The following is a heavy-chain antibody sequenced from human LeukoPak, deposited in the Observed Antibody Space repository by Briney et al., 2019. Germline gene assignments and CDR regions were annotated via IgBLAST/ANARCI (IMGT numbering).Heavy chain of an antibody. CDR2: ISGSGGST. CDR1: GFTFSDYY. Sequence: GGSLRLSCAASGFTFSDYYMSWVRQAPGKGLEWVSGISGSGGSTYYADSVKGRFTISRDNAKNSLYLQMNSLRAEDTAVYYCASAGYSSSWYFNYWGQGTLVTVSS. CDR3: ASAGYSSSWYFNY. J-gene: IGHJ4*02. V-gene: IGHV3-11*01. D-gene: IGHD6-13*01.